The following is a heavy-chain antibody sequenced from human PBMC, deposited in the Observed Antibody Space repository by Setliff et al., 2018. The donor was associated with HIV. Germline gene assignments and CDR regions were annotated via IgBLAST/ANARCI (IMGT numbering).Heavy chain of an antibody. J-gene: IGHJ4*02. CDR1: GYTFIDYF. CDR3: ARQCSNSFDS. Sequence: ASVKVSCKASGYTFIDYFIHWVRQAPGRGPEWMGWISPYDLSERTSPRFRGSVTMTRDTSINAAYLDRCGLTADDTDVYSSARQCSNSFDSWGQGTLVTVAS. D-gene: IGHD7-27*01. CDR2: ISPYDLSE. V-gene: IGHV1-2*02.